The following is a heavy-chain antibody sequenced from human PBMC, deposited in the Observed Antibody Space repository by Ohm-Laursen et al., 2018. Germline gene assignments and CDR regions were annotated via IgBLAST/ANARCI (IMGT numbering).Heavy chain of an antibody. CDR1: GNSINTYY. CDR2: IYYSGST. Sequence: GTLSLTCTVSGNSINTYYWSWIQQPPGKGLEWIVHIYYSGSTNYNPSLKRRVAISVDTSKNQFSLKLSSVTAADTAVYYCARRGHAFDIWGQGTMVTVSS. CDR3: ARRGHAFDI. V-gene: IGHV4-59*01. J-gene: IGHJ3*02.